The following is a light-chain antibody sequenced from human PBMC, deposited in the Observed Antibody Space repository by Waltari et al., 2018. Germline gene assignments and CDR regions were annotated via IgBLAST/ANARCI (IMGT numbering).Light chain of an antibody. CDR1: RSNIGSNT. V-gene: IGLV1-44*01. Sequence: QSVLTQPPSTSGTPGERVTISCSGGRSNIGSNTVDWYKQAPGTTPQLLIYLDDQRTSGVPDRFSASKSGTSASLAISGLQSGDEADYYCSTWDDSLNDVLFGGGTRVTVL. J-gene: IGLJ2*01. CDR3: STWDDSLNDVL. CDR2: LDD.